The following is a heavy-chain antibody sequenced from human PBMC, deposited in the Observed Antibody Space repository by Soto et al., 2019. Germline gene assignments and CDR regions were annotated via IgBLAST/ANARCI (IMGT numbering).Heavy chain of an antibody. Sequence: SVKVSCKASGGTFSSYAISWVRQAPGQGLEWMGGIIPIFGTANYAQKFQGRVTITADESTSTAYMELSSLRSEDTAVYYCARDRRYYYDSSGLGMDVWGQGTTVTVSS. CDR2: IIPIFGTA. V-gene: IGHV1-69*01. J-gene: IGHJ6*02. D-gene: IGHD3-22*01. CDR3: ARDRRYYYDSSGLGMDV. CDR1: GGTFSSYA.